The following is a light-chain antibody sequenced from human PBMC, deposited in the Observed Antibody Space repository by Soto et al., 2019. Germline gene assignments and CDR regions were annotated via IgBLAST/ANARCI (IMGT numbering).Light chain of an antibody. Sequence: QSVLTQPPSASGTPGQRVTISCSGGGSNIGSNSVSWYQHLPGTAPKLLIYSNNQRPSGVPDRFSGSKSGTSASLAISGLQSEDEVDYYCAAWDASLNGYVFGTGTKVTVL. CDR2: SNN. CDR1: GSNIGSNS. J-gene: IGLJ1*01. V-gene: IGLV1-44*01. CDR3: AAWDASLNGYV.